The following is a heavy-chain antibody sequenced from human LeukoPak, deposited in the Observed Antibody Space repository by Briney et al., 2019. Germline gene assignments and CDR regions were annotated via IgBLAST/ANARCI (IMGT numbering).Heavy chain of an antibody. J-gene: IGHJ6*02. CDR1: GFTFSTYV. Sequence: GGSLRLSCAASGFTFSTYVMNWVRQAPGKGLEWVSTISDSGGSTYYADSVKGRFTISRDNSKSTLYLQMNSLRAEDTAVYYCGRYYVMDVWGQGTSVTVSS. V-gene: IGHV3-23*01. CDR3: GRYYVMDV. CDR2: ISDSGGST.